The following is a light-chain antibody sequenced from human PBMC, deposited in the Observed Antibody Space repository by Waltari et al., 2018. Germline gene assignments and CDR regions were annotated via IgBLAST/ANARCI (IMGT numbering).Light chain of an antibody. CDR3: SSFRGGASWV. CDR2: DVG. J-gene: IGLJ3*02. Sequence: WYQHRHGPTPTSMIHDVGKRPSGGSMRFSGSKSGNAASLTISGLQAEDEANYDGSSFRGGASWVFGGGTIVTVL. V-gene: IGLV2-14*03.